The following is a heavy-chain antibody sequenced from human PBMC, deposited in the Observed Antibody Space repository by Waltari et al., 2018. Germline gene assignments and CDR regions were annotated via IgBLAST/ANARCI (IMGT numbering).Heavy chain of an antibody. V-gene: IGHV4-34*01. CDR1: GGSFSGYY. CDR3: ARGLTWIQLWNMPYYFDY. Sequence: VQLQQWGAGLLKPSETLSLTCAVYGGSFSGYYWSWIRQPPGKGLEWIGEINHSGSTNYNPSLQSRVTISVDTSKNQFSLKLSSVTAADTAVYYCARGLTWIQLWNMPYYFDYWGQGTLVTVSS. D-gene: IGHD5-18*01. CDR2: INHSGST. J-gene: IGHJ4*02.